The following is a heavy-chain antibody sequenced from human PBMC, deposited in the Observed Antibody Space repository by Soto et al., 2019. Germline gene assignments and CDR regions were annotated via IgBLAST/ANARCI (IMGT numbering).Heavy chain of an antibody. CDR2: IVVASDNT. Sequence: SVKVSCKASGFSFTSSTVHWVRQPRGQRLEWIGWIVVASDNTNYAQKFQERVTITRDMSTGTAYMELSSLRSEDTAVYYCAAETWLQDTFDVWGRGTMVTVSS. J-gene: IGHJ3*01. CDR3: AAETWLQDTFDV. V-gene: IGHV1-58*01. D-gene: IGHD5-12*01. CDR1: GFSFTSST.